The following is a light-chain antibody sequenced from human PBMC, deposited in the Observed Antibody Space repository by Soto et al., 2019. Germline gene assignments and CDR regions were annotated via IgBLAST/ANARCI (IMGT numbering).Light chain of an antibody. V-gene: IGKV1-5*03. CDR2: KAS. Sequence: DIQMTQSPSTLSASVGDRVTITCRASQSISSWLAWYQQKPGKAPKLLIYKASSLESGVPSRFSGSGSGPEFTLTISSLQPEDFATYYCQQYNSYPWTFGQGTKVEIK. CDR1: QSISSW. J-gene: IGKJ1*01. CDR3: QQYNSYPWT.